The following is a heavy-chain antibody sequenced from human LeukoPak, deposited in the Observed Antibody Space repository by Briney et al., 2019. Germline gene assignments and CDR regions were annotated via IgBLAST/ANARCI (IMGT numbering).Heavy chain of an antibody. J-gene: IGHJ4*02. D-gene: IGHD3-10*01. CDR2: IKEDGSVK. Sequence: GGSLRLSCAASGFTFSNYWMTWARQAPGKGLEWVANIKEDGSVKNYVDSVKGRLTIPRDNAKNSLYLQMNSLRVEDTAVYYCVRGATMAYWGQGTLVTVSS. CDR3: VRGATMAY. V-gene: IGHV3-7*01. CDR1: GFTFSNYW.